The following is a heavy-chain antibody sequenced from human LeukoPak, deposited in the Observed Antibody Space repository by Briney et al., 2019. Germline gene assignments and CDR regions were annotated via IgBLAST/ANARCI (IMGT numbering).Heavy chain of an antibody. CDR3: ASGPPGYCSSTSCYGSLDY. CDR2: ISAYNGNT. CDR1: GYTFTSYG. V-gene: IGHV1-18*01. J-gene: IGHJ4*02. D-gene: IGHD2-2*01. Sequence: ASVNVSCKASGYTFTSYGISWVRQAPGQGLEWMGWISAYNGNTNYAQKLQGRVTMTTDTSTSTAYMELRSLRSDDTAVYYCASGPPGYCSSTSCYGSLDYWGQGTLVTVSS.